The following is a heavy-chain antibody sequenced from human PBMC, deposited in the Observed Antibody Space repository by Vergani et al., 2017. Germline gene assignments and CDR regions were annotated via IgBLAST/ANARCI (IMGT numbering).Heavy chain of an antibody. J-gene: IGHJ4*02. CDR2: IYHSGGA. CDR1: GGSITRSSYY. CDR3: ARTGSFILRYFHWAL. D-gene: IGHD3-9*01. V-gene: IGHV4-39*01. Sequence: QLHLQESGPGLVKPSETLSLTCTVSGGSITRSSYYWGWIRQPPGKGLEWIGNIYHSGGAYYNPSLKGRVTISVDTSKNQFSLEVTSVTAADTEIYFCARTGSFILRYFHWALWGQGTLVTVSS.